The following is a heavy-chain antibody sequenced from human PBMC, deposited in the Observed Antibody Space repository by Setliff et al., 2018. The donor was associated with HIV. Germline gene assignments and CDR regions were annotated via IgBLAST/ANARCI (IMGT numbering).Heavy chain of an antibody. CDR3: ARSPYGDYGLDY. J-gene: IGHJ4*02. CDR2: ISSRGSTI. Sequence: GGSLRLSCAASGFTFSSYSMNWVRQAPGKGLEWVSSISSRGSTIYYADSVKGRFTISRDNAKNSLYLQMNTLRAEDTAVYFCARSPYGDYGLDYWGQGTLVTVSS. D-gene: IGHD4-17*01. CDR1: GFTFSSYS. V-gene: IGHV3-48*04.